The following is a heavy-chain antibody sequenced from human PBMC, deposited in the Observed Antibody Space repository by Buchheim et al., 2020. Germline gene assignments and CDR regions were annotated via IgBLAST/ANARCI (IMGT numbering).Heavy chain of an antibody. CDR1: GFTLSSHW. CDR2: ITHDGN. V-gene: IGHV3-74*03. CDR3: AIDGHGTTPLDL. D-gene: IGHD1-7*01. J-gene: IGHJ4*02. Sequence: EVQLVESGGGLVQPGGSLRLSCAASGFTLSSHWMHWVRQVPGKGLEWVSLITHDGNTYADSVKGRFTISRDNAENTEDLQIDSLRVEDTAVYYCAIDGHGTTPLDLWGQGTL.